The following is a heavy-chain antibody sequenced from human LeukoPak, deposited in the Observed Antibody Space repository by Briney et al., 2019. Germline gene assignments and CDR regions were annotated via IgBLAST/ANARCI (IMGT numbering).Heavy chain of an antibody. D-gene: IGHD2-2*01. CDR1: GFTFSSYE. CDR2: ISSSGSTI. V-gene: IGHV3-48*03. Sequence: PGGSLRLSCAASGFTFSSYEMNWVCQAPGKGLEWVSYISSSGSTIYYADSVKGRFTISRDNAKNSLYLQMNSLRAEDTAVYYCARDSSNTLPAAISYYYYGMDVWGQGTTVTVSS. J-gene: IGHJ6*02. CDR3: ARDSSNTLPAAISYYYYGMDV.